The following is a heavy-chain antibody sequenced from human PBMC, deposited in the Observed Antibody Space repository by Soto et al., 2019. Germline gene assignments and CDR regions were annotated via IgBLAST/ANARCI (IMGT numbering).Heavy chain of an antibody. D-gene: IGHD3-3*01. CDR1: GGPFSSYA. J-gene: IGHJ6*02. CDR2: IIPIFGTA. Sequence: ASVKVSCKASGGPFSSYAISWLRQAPGQGLEWMGGIIPIFGTANYAQKFQGRVTINADESTSTAYMELSRLRSEDTAVYYCARAQFGPGVVIPSRYYYYGMDVWGQGTTVTVSS. CDR3: ARAQFGPGVVIPSRYYYYGMDV. V-gene: IGHV1-69*13.